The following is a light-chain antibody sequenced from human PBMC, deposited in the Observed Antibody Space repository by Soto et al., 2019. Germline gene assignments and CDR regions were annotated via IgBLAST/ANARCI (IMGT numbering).Light chain of an antibody. CDR1: QTIAKW. CDR2: EAS. J-gene: IGKJ1*01. Sequence: DVQMTQSPSIVSASVGGTVTITCRTSQTIAKWLAWYQQKPGKAPKLLISEASIVQSGVPSRSSGSASGTEFTLTRSGLQPDDFATYYCQQYFSDWTVGQGTKVDIK. V-gene: IGKV1-5*03. CDR3: QQYFSDWT.